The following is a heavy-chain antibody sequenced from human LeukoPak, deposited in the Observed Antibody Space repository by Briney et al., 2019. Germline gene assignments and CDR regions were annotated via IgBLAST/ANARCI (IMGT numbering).Heavy chain of an antibody. CDR2: IFDSGSY. Sequence: PSETLSLTCTVSGGSITDYYWSWIRQPPGKGLEWIGYIFDSGSYNYNPSLKSRVTISLDTSKKQFSLKLSSVTAADTAVHYCARGGYCSGGSCYHFSYYYYYMDVWGKGTTVTVSS. D-gene: IGHD2-15*01. J-gene: IGHJ6*03. CDR1: GGSITDYY. V-gene: IGHV4-59*12. CDR3: ARGGYCSGGSCYHFSYYYYYMDV.